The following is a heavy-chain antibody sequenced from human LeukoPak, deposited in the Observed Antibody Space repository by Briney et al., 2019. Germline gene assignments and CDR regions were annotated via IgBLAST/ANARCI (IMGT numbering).Heavy chain of an antibody. J-gene: IGHJ4*02. CDR3: ARGVTIRNDY. CDR1: GYTFTGYF. Sequence: APVKVSCKASGYTFTGYFIHWVRQAPGQGLEWMGWINPNTGGTKYEQKFQGRVTMTKDTSITTAYMELSRLRSDDTAVYYCARGVTIRNDYWGQGTLVTVSS. D-gene: IGHD3-3*01. V-gene: IGHV1-2*02. CDR2: INPNTGGT.